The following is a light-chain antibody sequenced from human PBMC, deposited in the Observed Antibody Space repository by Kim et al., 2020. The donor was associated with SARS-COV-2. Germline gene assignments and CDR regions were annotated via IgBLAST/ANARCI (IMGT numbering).Light chain of an antibody. V-gene: IGLV3-1*01. J-gene: IGLJ3*02. CDR1: KLGDKY. CDR2: QDS. CDR3: QAWDSSTAWV. Sequence: VSPGQTASITCSGDKLGDKYACWYQQKPGQSPVLVIYQDSKRPSGIPERFSGSNSWNTATLTISGTQAMDEADYYCQAWDSSTAWVFGGGTKLTVL.